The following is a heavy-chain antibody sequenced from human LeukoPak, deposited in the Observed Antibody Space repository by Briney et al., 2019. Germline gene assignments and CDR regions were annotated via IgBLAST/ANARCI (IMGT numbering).Heavy chain of an antibody. D-gene: IGHD2-8*01. V-gene: IGHV4-34*01. CDR3: ARVRTIGAVVNYYYYYMDV. CDR2: INHSGST. CDR1: GGSISSYY. Sequence: PSETLSLTCTVSGGSISSYYWSWIRQPPGKGLEWIGEINHSGSTNYNPSLKSRVTISVDTSKNQFSLKLSSVTAADTAVYYCARVRTIGAVVNYYYYYMDVWGKGTTVTVSS. J-gene: IGHJ6*03.